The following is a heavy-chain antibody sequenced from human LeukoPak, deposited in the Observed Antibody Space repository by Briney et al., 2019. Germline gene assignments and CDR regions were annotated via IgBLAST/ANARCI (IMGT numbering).Heavy chain of an antibody. D-gene: IGHD3-16*01. CDR2: ISGSGGST. Sequence: GGSLRLSCAASGFTFSSYAMSWVRQAPGKGLEWVSAISGSGGSTYYVDSVKGRFTISRDNAKNSLYLQMNSLRAEDTAVYYCARDWGIFTHGHAFDIWGQGTMVTVSS. CDR1: GFTFSSYA. J-gene: IGHJ3*02. CDR3: ARDWGIFTHGHAFDI. V-gene: IGHV3-23*01.